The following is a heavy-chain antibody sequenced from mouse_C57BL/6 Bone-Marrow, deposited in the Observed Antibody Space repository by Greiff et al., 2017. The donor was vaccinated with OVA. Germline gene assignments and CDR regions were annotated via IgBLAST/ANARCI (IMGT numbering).Heavy chain of an antibody. Sequence: EVKLVEPGGGLVQPGGSLKLSCAASGFTFSDYYMYWVRQTPEKRLEWVAYISNGGGSTYYPDTVKGRFTISRDNAKNTLYLQMSRLKSEDTAMYYCARQFITTVVADWYFDVWGTGTTVTVSS. CDR2: ISNGGGST. CDR3: ARQFITTVVADWYFDV. CDR1: GFTFSDYY. J-gene: IGHJ1*03. D-gene: IGHD1-1*01. V-gene: IGHV5-12*01.